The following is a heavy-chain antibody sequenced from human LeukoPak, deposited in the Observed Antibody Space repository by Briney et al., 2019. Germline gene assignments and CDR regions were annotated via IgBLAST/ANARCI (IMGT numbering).Heavy chain of an antibody. J-gene: IGHJ4*02. CDR2: IRYDGSIK. CDR1: GFTFSSYA. V-gene: IGHV3-30*02. Sequence: GGSLRLSCAALGFTFSSYAMHWVRQAPGTGLEWVAFIRYDGSIKYYADSVKGRFTISRDNPKNTLYLQMNSLRGEDTAVYYCAKDLRQKVATIVALDYWGQGTLVTVSS. D-gene: IGHD5-12*01. CDR3: AKDLRQKVATIVALDY.